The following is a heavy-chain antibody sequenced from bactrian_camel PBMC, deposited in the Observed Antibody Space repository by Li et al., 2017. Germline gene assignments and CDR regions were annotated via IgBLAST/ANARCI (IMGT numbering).Heavy chain of an antibody. J-gene: IGHJ6*01. V-gene: IGHV3-2*01. D-gene: IGHD3*01. CDR3: GNGKSLYLMFGY. Sequence: HVQLVESGGGLVQPGGSLRLSCVASGFTFSYYYIIWVRQAPGKGLEWVSSFYSDGSNTYYADSVKGRFTISRDNAKNALYLQLNSVKTEDTAMYYCGNGKSLYLMFGYRGQGTQVTVS. CDR2: FYSDGSNT. CDR1: GFTFSYYY.